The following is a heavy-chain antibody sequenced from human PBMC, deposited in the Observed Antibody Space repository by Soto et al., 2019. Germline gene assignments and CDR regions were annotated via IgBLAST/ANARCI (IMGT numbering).Heavy chain of an antibody. CDR3: ARAKLCNTLSCPHSFDT. Sequence: QVQLRESGPGLVHASGTLSLTCGVSGGSISTNNWWSWVRQPPGQGLEWIAEVYHSGSTNYNPSLKSRLTISIVKSKNQCSLRLTSVTAADSAVYYCARAKLCNTLSCPHSFDTWGQGTLVTVSS. J-gene: IGHJ4*02. CDR2: VYHSGST. V-gene: IGHV4-4*02. D-gene: IGHD2-2*01. CDR1: GGSISTNNW.